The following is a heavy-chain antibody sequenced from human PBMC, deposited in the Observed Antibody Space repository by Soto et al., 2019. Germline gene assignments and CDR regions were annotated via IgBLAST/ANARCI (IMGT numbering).Heavy chain of an antibody. CDR1: GDTFNSHS. CDR2: IISFIGTE. Sequence: QVQLVQSGAEVKKPGSSVKVSCKASGDTFNSHSFTWDRQAPGQGLEWMGRIISFIGTESHAQKFKDRITISADTYTGAVYLELHSLMPDETAMYYCATAASTVGAASDYWGQGTLVTVSS. V-gene: IGHV1-69*08. J-gene: IGHJ4*02. D-gene: IGHD3-3*01. CDR3: ATAASTVGAASDY.